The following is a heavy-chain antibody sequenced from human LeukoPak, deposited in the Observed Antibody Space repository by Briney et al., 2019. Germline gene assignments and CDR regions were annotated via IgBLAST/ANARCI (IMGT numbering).Heavy chain of an antibody. V-gene: IGHV1-2*02. CDR3: ATTLHIVVVTWHAFDI. Sequence: GASVKVSCKASGYTFTGYYIHWVRQAPGQGLEWMGGINPNSGGTNYAPTFQGRVTMTRDTSISTAYMELSRLTSDDTTIYYCATTLHIVVVTWHAFDIWGQGTMVTVSS. J-gene: IGHJ3*02. CDR2: INPNSGGT. D-gene: IGHD2-21*02. CDR1: GYTFTGYY.